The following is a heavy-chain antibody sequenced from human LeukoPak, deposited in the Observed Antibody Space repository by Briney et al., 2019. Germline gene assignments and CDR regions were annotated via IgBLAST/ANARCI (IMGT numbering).Heavy chain of an antibody. CDR1: GFTFSDNA. CDR3: ARRGVVIRVILVGFHKEAYYFDS. J-gene: IGHJ4*02. D-gene: IGHD3-22*01. Sequence: GGSLRLSCAASGFTFSDNAMSWVRQAPGKGLEWVSTISRTTGTTYYADSVKGRFTISRDNPKNTLYLQMNSLRAEDTAVYFCARRGVVIRVILVGFHKEAYYFDSWGQGALVTVSS. V-gene: IGHV3-23*01. CDR2: ISRTTGTT.